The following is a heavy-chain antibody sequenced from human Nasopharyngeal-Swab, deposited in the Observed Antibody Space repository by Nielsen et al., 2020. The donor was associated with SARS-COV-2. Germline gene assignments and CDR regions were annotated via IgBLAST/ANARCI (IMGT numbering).Heavy chain of an antibody. CDR1: GFTFSSYS. Sequence: GESLKISCAASGFTFSSYSMNWVRQAPGKGLEWVSSISSSSSYIYYADLVKGRFTISRDNAKNSLYLQMNSLRAKDTAVYYCAREEEEVTMVRGVIHWFDPWGQGTLVTVSS. CDR3: AREEEEVTMVRGVIHWFDP. V-gene: IGHV3-21*01. D-gene: IGHD3-10*01. J-gene: IGHJ5*02. CDR2: ISSSSSYI.